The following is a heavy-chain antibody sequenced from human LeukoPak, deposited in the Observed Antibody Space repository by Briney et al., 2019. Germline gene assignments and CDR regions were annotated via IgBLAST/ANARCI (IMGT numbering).Heavy chain of an antibody. V-gene: IGHV1-2*06. D-gene: IGHD3-22*01. CDR1: GYTFTDYY. Sequence: ASVKVSCKTSGYTFTDYYIHWVRQAPGQGFEWMGRVNPKTGDSNYAQKFQGRISMTRDTSISTAYMELSRLRSDDTAVYYCAREGWLYYDSSGYYFDYWGQGTLVTVSS. CDR3: AREGWLYYDSSGYYFDY. J-gene: IGHJ4*02. CDR2: VNPKTGDS.